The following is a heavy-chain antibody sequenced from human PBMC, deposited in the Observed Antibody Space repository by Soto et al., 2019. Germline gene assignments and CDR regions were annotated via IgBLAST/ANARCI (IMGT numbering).Heavy chain of an antibody. J-gene: IGHJ2*01. V-gene: IGHV4-30-4*01. CDR3: ARAPFRTLFSYWYFDL. Sequence: QVQLQESGPGLVKPSQTLSLTCTVSGGSISSDDYYWSWIRQPPGKGLEWIGYIYYTGSTYYNPSLTSRVTISIDTSKNQFSLKLNSVTAADTAVYSCARAPFRTLFSYWYFDLWGRGTLVTVSS. CDR2: IYYTGST. CDR1: GGSISSDDYY. D-gene: IGHD2-21*01.